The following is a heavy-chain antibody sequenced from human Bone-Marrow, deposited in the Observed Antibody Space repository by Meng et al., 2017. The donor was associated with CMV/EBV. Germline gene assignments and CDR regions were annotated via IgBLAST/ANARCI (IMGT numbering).Heavy chain of an antibody. Sequence: ESLKISCAASGFTFSSYWMSWVRQAPGKGLEWVANIKQDGSEKYYVDSVKGRFTNSRDNAKNSLYLQMNSLRAEDTAVYYCARLRFLEWLSLWGQGTLVTVSS. V-gene: IGHV3-7*01. CDR2: IKQDGSEK. J-gene: IGHJ4*02. CDR1: GFTFSSYW. CDR3: ARLRFLEWLSL. D-gene: IGHD3-3*01.